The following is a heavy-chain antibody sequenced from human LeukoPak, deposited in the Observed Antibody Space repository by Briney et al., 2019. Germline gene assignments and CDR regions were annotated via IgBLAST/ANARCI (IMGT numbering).Heavy chain of an antibody. V-gene: IGHV3-48*01. Sequence: PGRSLRLSCAASGFIFSDYSMNCVSHAPGKGLEWVSYITKSSSIMQYADSVKGRFTISRDNAKNSLYLQMNSLSAEDTAVYYCARDRNPYYIDYWGQGTLVTVSS. CDR2: ITKSSSIM. J-gene: IGHJ4*02. CDR1: GFIFSDYS. D-gene: IGHD1-14*01. CDR3: ARDRNPYYIDY.